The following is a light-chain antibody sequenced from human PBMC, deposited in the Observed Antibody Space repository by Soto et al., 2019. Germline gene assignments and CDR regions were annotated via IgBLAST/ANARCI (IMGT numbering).Light chain of an antibody. CDR3: QPYNKWPLT. CDR1: QGIGDT. V-gene: IGKV3-15*01. CDR2: DTS. Sequence: EVVMRQSPATLSVSPGDGATLSCRASQGIGDTLAWYQHKPGQTPRLLIYDTSTRATGVPTRFSGSRSGAEFTLTINSLQSEDFAVYYCQPYNKWPLTVGGGTKVDIK. J-gene: IGKJ4*01.